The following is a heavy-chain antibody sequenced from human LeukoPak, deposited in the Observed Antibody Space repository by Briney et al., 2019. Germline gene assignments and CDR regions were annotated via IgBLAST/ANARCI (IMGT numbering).Heavy chain of an antibody. CDR2: ISGSGGTT. V-gene: IGHV3-23*01. D-gene: IGHD3-22*01. CDR1: GFTFSSCA. CDR3: AKDKGYDSSGYFHY. Sequence: GGSLTLSCAASGFTFSSCAMSWVRQAPGKGLEWVSAISGSGGTTYYADSVKGRFTISRDNYKNTLYLQMNSLRAEDTAVYYCAKDKGYDSSGYFHYWGQGTLVTVSS. J-gene: IGHJ4*02.